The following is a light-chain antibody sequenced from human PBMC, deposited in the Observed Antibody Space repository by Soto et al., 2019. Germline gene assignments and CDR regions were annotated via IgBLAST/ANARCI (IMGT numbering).Light chain of an antibody. CDR1: QSISGIY. CDR3: QQASSSPIA. Sequence: IVLTQSPGTLSLFPGERATLSCRASQSISGIYLAWYQLKPGQPPRLLMYAASSRASGIPDRLSGSGSGTDFTPTISTLEPEDFAVYYGQQASSSPIAFGEETQLEIK. CDR2: AAS. J-gene: IGKJ5*01. V-gene: IGKV3-20*01.